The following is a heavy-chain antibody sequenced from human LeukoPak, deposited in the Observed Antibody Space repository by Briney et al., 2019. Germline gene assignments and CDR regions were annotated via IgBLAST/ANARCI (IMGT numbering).Heavy chain of an antibody. D-gene: IGHD5-18*01. V-gene: IGHV3-21*01. Sequence: GGSLRLSCAASGFTFSSYSINWVRQAPGKGLEWVSSITSGSSSIYYACSVKGRFTISRDTATNYLSLQMNSLRAEDPAVYYCARVLSVGGYSSGPTDYWGQGTLVTVSS. CDR3: ARVLSVGGYSSGPTDY. CDR1: GFTFSSYS. J-gene: IGHJ4*02. CDR2: ITSGSSSI.